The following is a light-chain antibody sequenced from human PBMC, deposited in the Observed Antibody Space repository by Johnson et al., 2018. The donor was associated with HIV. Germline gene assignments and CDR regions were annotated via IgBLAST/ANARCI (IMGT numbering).Light chain of an antibody. CDR2: DNN. CDR1: SSNIGNNY. CDR3: GTGDSSLSSGFYV. Sequence: QSVLTQPPSVSAAPGQKVTISCSGSSSNIGNNYVSWYQQLPKTAPKLLIYDNNKRPSGIPDRFSGSKSGTSATLGINGLQTGAEAEYYCGTGDSSLSSGFYVFGTGTKVTVL. V-gene: IGLV1-51*01. J-gene: IGLJ1*01.